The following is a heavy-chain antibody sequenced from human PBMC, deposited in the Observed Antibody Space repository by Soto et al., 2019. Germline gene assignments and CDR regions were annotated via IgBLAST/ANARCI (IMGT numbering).Heavy chain of an antibody. CDR2: ISYTSSSSSYI. D-gene: IGHD3-3*01. CDR1: GFTFSSYN. V-gene: IGHV3-48*02. J-gene: IGHJ6*02. Sequence: EVQLVESGGGLVQPGGSLRLSCAASGFTFSSYNMNWVRQAPGKGLEWVSYISYTSSSSSYIYYADTVKGRFTISRDNAKNSLYLQMNSLRDDDTAVYYCARAMRFLGFYHGMDVWGQGTTVTVSS. CDR3: ARAMRFLGFYHGMDV.